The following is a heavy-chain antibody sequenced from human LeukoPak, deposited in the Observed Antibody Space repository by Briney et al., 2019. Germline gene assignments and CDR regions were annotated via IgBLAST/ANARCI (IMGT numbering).Heavy chain of an antibody. V-gene: IGHV1-18*01. Sequence: GASVKVSCKASGYTFTSYGISWVRQAPGQGLEWMGWISAYNGNTNYAQKLQGRVTMTTDTSTSTAYMELRSLRSDDTAVYYCARAEALYDSSGYYEDYWGQGTLVTVSS. CDR1: GYTFTSYG. CDR3: ARAEALYDSSGYYEDY. J-gene: IGHJ4*02. CDR2: ISAYNGNT. D-gene: IGHD3-22*01.